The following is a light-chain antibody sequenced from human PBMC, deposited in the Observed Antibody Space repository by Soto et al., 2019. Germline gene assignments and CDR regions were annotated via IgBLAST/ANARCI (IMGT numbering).Light chain of an antibody. CDR2: KAS. Sequence: DIQMTQSPSTLSASVGDRVTITCRASQSISSWLAWYQQKPGKAPKLLIYKASSLESGVPSRFSGSGSGTEFTLTISRLQPDDFASYYRPQDNSYSGCTFGTGNKVAI. J-gene: IGKJ3*01. CDR3: PQDNSYSGCT. CDR1: QSISSW. V-gene: IGKV1-5*03.